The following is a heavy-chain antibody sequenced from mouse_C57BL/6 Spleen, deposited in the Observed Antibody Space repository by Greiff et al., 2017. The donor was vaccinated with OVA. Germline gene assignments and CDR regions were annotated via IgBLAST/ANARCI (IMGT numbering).Heavy chain of an antibody. J-gene: IGHJ3*01. CDR3: ARGHYDYDEEAWFAY. CDR1: GYTFTSYW. V-gene: IGHV1-72*01. CDR2: VDPSSGGT. D-gene: IGHD2-4*01. Sequence: QVQLQQPGAELVKPGASVKLSCKASGYTFTSYWMHWVKQTPGRGLEWIGRVDPSSGGTKYNEKFKSKTTLTVDKPSSTDYLQLSSLTSEDSAVYYCARGHYDYDEEAWFAYWGQGTLVTVSA.